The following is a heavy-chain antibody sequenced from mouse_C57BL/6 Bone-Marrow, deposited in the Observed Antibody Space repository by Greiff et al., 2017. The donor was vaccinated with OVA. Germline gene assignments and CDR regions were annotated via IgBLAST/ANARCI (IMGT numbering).Heavy chain of an antibody. J-gene: IGHJ4*01. CDR1: GFSLTSYG. CDR3: AKKELLGYAMDY. CDR2: IWRGGST. V-gene: IGHV2-5*01. D-gene: IGHD1-1*01. Sequence: VKLVESGPGLVQPSQSLSITCTVSGFSLTSYGVHWVRQSPGKGLEWLGVIWRGGSTDYNAAFMSRLSITKDNSKSQVFFKMNSLQADDTAIYYCAKKELLGYAMDYWGQGTSVTVSS.